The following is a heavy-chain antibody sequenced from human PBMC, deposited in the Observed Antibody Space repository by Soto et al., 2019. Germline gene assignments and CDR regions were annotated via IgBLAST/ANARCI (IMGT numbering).Heavy chain of an antibody. CDR3: ARGGGGSRLRYLQWFDP. CDR2: INPSGGST. CDR1: GYTFTSYY. V-gene: IGHV1-46*01. J-gene: IGHJ5*02. Sequence: ASVKVSCKASGYTFTSYYMHWVRQAPGQGLEWMGIINPSGGSTSYAQKFQGRVTMTRDTSTSTVYMELSSLRSEDTAVYYCARGGGGSRLRYLQWFDPWGQGTLVTVSS. D-gene: IGHD3-9*01.